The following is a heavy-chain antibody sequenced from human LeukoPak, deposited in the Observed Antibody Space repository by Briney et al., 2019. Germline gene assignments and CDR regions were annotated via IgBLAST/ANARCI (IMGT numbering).Heavy chain of an antibody. CDR1: GFTFSSYS. CDR3: ARGVGDNGILGY. Sequence: GGSLRLSCAASGFTFSSYSMNWVRQAPGKGLEWVSSISSSSSYIYYADSVKGRFTISRDNAKNSLYLQMNSLRVEDTAVYYCARGVGDNGILGYWGRGTMVAVSS. J-gene: IGHJ4*02. D-gene: IGHD2-15*01. CDR2: ISSSSSYI. V-gene: IGHV3-21*01.